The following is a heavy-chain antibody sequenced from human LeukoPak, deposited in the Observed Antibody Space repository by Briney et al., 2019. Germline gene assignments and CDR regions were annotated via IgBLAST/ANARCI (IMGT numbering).Heavy chain of an antibody. V-gene: IGHV4-59*01. CDR3: ARDYYGSGSYYNEGFDP. Sequence: PSETLSLTCTVSGGSLSTYYWSWIRQPPGKGLEWIGYIFYSGSTNYNPSLKSRVTMSVDTSKNQFSLKLSSVTAADTAVYYCARDYYGSGSYYNEGFDPWGQGTLVTVSS. CDR2: IFYSGST. D-gene: IGHD3-10*01. J-gene: IGHJ5*02. CDR1: GGSLSTYY.